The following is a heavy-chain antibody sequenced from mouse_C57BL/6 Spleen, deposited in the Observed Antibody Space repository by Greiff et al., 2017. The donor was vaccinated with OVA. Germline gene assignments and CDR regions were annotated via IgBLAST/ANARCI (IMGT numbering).Heavy chain of an antibody. CDR2: IYPRDGST. D-gene: IGHD2-4*01. J-gene: IGHJ3*01. CDR1: GYTFTSYD. CDR3: ARYYDYGWFAY. Sequence: VKLMESGPELVKPGASVKLSCKASGYTFTSYDINWVKQRPGQGLEWIGWIYPRDGSTKYNEKFKGKATLTVDTSSSTAYMELHSLTSEDSAVYFCARYYDYGWFAYWGQGTLVTVSA. V-gene: IGHV1-85*01.